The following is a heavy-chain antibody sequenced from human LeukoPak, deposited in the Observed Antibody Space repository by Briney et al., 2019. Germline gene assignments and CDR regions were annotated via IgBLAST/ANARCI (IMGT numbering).Heavy chain of an antibody. CDR3: ASLTTVTTDDYYYYYMDV. D-gene: IGHD4-17*01. J-gene: IGHJ6*03. V-gene: IGHV4-4*07. CDR1: GGSISSYY. CDR2: IYTSGST. Sequence: PSDTLSLTCTVSGGSISSYYWSWLRQPAGKGLEGIGRIYTSGSTNYNPSLKSRVTMSVDTSKNQFSLKLSSVTAADTAVYYCASLTTVTTDDYYYYYMDVWGKGTTVTVSS.